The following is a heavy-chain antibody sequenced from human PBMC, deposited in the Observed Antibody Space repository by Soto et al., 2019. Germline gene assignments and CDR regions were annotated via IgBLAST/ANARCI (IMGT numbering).Heavy chain of an antibody. Sequence: QVQLVQSGAEVMQPGASVKVSCKASGYTFTSYYIQWVQQAPGQGLEWMGIINPSGGSTNYAQKFQGRVTMTRDTSTSAVYIELSGLGSENTAIYYCSRGYPFRDQLGNPAGAFWGQGTVVTVSS. CDR2: INPSGGST. CDR1: GYTFTSYY. D-gene: IGHD1-1*01. J-gene: IGHJ4*02. V-gene: IGHV1-46*03. CDR3: SRGYPFRDQLGNPAGAF.